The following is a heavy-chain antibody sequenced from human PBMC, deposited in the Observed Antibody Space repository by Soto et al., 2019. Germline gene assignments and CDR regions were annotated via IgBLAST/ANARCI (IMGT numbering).Heavy chain of an antibody. V-gene: IGHV3-30*18. J-gene: IGHJ4*02. Sequence: PGGSLRLSCAASGFTFSSYGMHWVRQAPGKGLEWVAVISYDGSNKYYADSVKGRFTISRDNSKNTLYLQMNSLRAEDTAVYYCAKGLIRREQPLDYWGQGTLVTVSS. CDR3: AKGLIRREQPLDY. CDR1: GFTFSSYG. D-gene: IGHD1-26*01. CDR2: ISYDGSNK.